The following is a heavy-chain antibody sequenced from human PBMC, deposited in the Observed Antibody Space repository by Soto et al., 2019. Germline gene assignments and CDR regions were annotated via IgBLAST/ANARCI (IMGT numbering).Heavy chain of an antibody. V-gene: IGHV4-34*01. CDR3: ARGPPLEYYYDELVDY. CDR2: INHSGST. D-gene: IGHD3-22*01. Sequence: SETLSLTCAVYGGSFSGYYWSWIRQPPGKGLEWIGEINHSGSTNYNPSLKSRVTISVDTSKNQFSLKLSSVTAADTAVYYCARGPPLEYYYDELVDYWGQGTLVTVSS. CDR1: GGSFSGYY. J-gene: IGHJ4*02.